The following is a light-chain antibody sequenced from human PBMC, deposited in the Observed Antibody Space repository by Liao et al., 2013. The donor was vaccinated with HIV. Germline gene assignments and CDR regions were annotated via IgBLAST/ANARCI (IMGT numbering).Light chain of an antibody. CDR3: QAWDSSTVV. CDR1: FIGSKS. Sequence: SYELTQPPSVSVAPGKTARITCGGNFIGSKSVHWYQQKPGQAPVLVIYDDSDRPSGTPERFSGSNSGNTATLTISGTQAMDEADYYCQAWDSSTVVFGGGTKLTVL. CDR2: DDS. V-gene: IGLV3-21*01. J-gene: IGLJ2*01.